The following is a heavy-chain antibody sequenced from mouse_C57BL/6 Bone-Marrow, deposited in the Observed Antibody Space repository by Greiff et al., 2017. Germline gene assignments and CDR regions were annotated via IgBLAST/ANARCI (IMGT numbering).Heavy chain of an antibody. D-gene: IGHD2-13*01. J-gene: IGHJ2*01. V-gene: IGHV1-58*01. Sequence: VQLQQSGAELVRPGSSVKMSCKTSGYTFTTYGINWVKQRPGQSLEWIGYIYLDNGYTRYNEKFKGKATLTADTSSSTAYMQLSSLTSEDSAIDCCAGEYGLDYWGQGTTLTVSS. CDR1: GYTFTTYG. CDR2: IYLDNGYT. CDR3: AGEYGLDY.